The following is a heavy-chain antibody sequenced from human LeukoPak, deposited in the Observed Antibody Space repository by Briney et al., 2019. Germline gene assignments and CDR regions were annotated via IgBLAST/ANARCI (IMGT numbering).Heavy chain of an antibody. CDR3: ARESLETYYYDSSGYSPLGY. CDR1: GFTFSSYA. J-gene: IGHJ4*02. D-gene: IGHD3-22*01. V-gene: IGHV3-30-3*01. CDR2: ISYDGSNK. Sequence: GGSLRLSCAASGFTFSSYAMHWVRQAPGKGLEWVAVISYDGSNKYYADSEKGRFTISRDNSKNTLYLQMNSLRAEDTAVYYCARESLETYYYDSSGYSPLGYWGQGTLVTVSS.